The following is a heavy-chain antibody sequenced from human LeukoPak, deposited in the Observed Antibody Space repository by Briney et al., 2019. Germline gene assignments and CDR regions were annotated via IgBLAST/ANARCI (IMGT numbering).Heavy chain of an antibody. CDR3: ARGHFYYTSSGSHVYFDY. Sequence: SETLSLTCTVSGGSVTTSSYYWGWIRQPPGKGLEWIGSMSHSGSAFYNPSLKSRVSISVDTSKNQFSLRVTSVTAADTALYYCARGHFYYTSSGSHVYFDYWGQGTLVTVSS. CDR1: GGSVTTSSYY. CDR2: MSHSGSA. V-gene: IGHV4-39*01. J-gene: IGHJ4*02. D-gene: IGHD3-22*01.